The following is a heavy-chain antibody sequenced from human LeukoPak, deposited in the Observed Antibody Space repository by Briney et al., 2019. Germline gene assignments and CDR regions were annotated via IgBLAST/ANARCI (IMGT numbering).Heavy chain of an antibody. D-gene: IGHD6-13*01. CDR3: ARVTGYMTEDYFDY. V-gene: IGHV4-61*01. J-gene: IGHJ4*02. CDR1: NGSISSDTYF. CDR2: IYYTGST. Sequence: PSQTLSLTCTVSNGSISSDTYFWSWIRQPPGKGLEWIGYIYYTGSTNYNPSLKSRVTISVDTSKNQFSLRLSSVTAADTAVYYCARVTGYMTEDYFDYWGQGTLITVSS.